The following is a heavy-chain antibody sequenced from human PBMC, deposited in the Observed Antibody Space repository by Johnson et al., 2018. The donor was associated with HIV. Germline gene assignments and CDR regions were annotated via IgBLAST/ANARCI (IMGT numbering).Heavy chain of an antibody. V-gene: IGHV3-30-3*01. CDR2: ISYDGSNK. Sequence: QVQLVESGGGVVRPGGSLRLSCAASGFTFSSYAMHWVRQAPGKGLEWVAVISYDGSNKYYADSVKGRFTISRDNSKNTLYLQMNSLRAEDTAVYYCARDLDTAMVTCAFDIWGQGTMVTVSS. CDR3: ARDLDTAMVTCAFDI. CDR1: GFTFSSYA. D-gene: IGHD5-18*01. J-gene: IGHJ3*02.